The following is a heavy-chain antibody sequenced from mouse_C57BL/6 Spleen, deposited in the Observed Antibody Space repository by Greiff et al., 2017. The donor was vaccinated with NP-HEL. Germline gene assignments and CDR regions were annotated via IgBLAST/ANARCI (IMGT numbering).Heavy chain of an antibody. CDR3: ATLMRGAMDY. CDR2: ISSGGSYT. Sequence: EVKLEESGGDLVKPGGSLKLSCAASGFTFSSYGMSWVRQTPDKRLEWVATISSGGSYTYYPDSVKGRFTISRDNAKNTLYLQMSSLKSEDTAMYYCATLMRGAMDYWGQGTSVTVSS. V-gene: IGHV5-6*02. J-gene: IGHJ4*01. CDR1: GFTFSSYG.